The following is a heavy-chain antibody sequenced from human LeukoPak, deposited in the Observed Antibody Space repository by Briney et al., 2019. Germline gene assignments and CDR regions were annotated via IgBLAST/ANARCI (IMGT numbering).Heavy chain of an antibody. CDR1: GGTFSSYT. D-gene: IGHD6-19*01. CDR3: ARDLSWVAGILDY. V-gene: IGHV1-69*04. J-gene: IGHJ4*02. CDR2: IIPILGIA. Sequence: SVKVSCKASGGTFSSYTISWVRQAPGQGLEWMGRIIPILGIANYAQKFQGRVTITADKSTSTAYMELSSLRSEDTAVYYCARDLSWVAGILDYWGQGTLVTASS.